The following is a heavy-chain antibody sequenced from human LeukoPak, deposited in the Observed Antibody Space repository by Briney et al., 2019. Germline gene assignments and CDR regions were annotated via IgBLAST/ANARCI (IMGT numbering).Heavy chain of an antibody. CDR1: GFTFSSYA. D-gene: IGHD2-2*01. J-gene: IGHJ6*02. CDR3: ANAYCSSTSCRTAYYYYGMDV. CDR2: ISGSGGST. Sequence: PGGSLRLSCAASGFTFSSYAMSWVRQAPGKGLEWVSDISGSGGSTYYADSVKGRFTISRDNSKNTLYLQMNSLRAEDTAVYYCANAYCSSTSCRTAYYYYGMDVWGQGTTVTVSS. V-gene: IGHV3-23*01.